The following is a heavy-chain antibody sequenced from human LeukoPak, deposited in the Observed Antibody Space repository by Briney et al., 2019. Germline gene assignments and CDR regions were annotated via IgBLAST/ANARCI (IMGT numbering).Heavy chain of an antibody. V-gene: IGHV1-2*02. J-gene: IGHJ5*02. D-gene: IGHD6-13*01. CDR2: INPNSGGT. CDR1: GYTFTGYY. CDR3: ARVPLGSSSWYRA. Sequence: GASVKVSCKASGYTFTGYYMHWVRQAPGQGLEWMGWINPNSGGTSYAQKFQGRVTMTRDTSISTAYMELSRLRSDDTAVYYCARVPLGSSSWYRAWGQGTLVTVSS.